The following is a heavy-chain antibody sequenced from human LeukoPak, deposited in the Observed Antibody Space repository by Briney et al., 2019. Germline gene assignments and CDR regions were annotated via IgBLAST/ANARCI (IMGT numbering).Heavy chain of an antibody. CDR3: ARVVEDYYDSSGYYYYFDY. Sequence: PSETLSLTCTVSGGSISSGSYYWSWIRQPAGKGLEWIGRIYTSGSTNYNPSLKSRVTISVDTSKNQFSLKLSSVTAADTAVYYCARVVEDYYDSSGYYYYFDYWGQGTLVTVSS. V-gene: IGHV4-61*02. CDR2: IYTSGST. J-gene: IGHJ4*02. CDR1: GGSISSGSYY. D-gene: IGHD3-22*01.